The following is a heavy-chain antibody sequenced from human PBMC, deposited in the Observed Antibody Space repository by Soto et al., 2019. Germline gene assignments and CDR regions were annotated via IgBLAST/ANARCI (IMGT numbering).Heavy chain of an antibody. V-gene: IGHV4-4*07. CDR2: LNIAGTI. CDR1: GASISSFN. CDR3: ARDRGEYTSSWFWYFSH. Sequence: SETLSLTCSVSGASISSFNWNWVRQPAGKGPEWVGRLNIAGTINYNPSLKSRITMSMDTSKNQISLHLRSVTAADTAIYYCARDRGEYTSSWFWYFSHWGHGTLVTVSS. D-gene: IGHD6-13*01. J-gene: IGHJ2*01.